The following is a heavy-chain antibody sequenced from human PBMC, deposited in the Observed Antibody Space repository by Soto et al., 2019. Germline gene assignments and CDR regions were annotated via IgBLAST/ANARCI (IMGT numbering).Heavy chain of an antibody. CDR2: IIPIFGTA. V-gene: IGHV1-69*12. Sequence: QVQLVQSGAEVKKPGSSVKVSCKASGGTFSSYAISWLRQAPGQGLEWMGGIIPIFGTANYAQKFQGRVTITADESTSTAYMELSSLRSEDTGVYYCARDQDVSNYHGMDVWGLGTTVTVSS. D-gene: IGHD3-22*01. CDR1: GGTFSSYA. CDR3: ARDQDVSNYHGMDV. J-gene: IGHJ6*02.